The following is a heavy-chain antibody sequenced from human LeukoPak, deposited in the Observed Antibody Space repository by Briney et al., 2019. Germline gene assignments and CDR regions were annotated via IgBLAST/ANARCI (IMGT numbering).Heavy chain of an antibody. CDR3: ARGYGGNRIDAFDI. CDR2: INWNGGST. Sequence: GGSLRLSCAASGFTFSSYGMSWVRQAPGKGLEWVSGINWNGGSTGYADSVKGRFTISRDNAKNSLYLQMNSLRAEDTALYHCARGYGGNRIDAFDIWGQGTMVTVSS. V-gene: IGHV3-20*01. J-gene: IGHJ3*02. CDR1: GFTFSSYG. D-gene: IGHD4-23*01.